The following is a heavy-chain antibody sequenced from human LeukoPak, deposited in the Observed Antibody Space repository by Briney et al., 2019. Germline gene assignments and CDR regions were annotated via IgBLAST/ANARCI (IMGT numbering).Heavy chain of an antibody. CDR3: ARDRDYYDSSGYYYNYYYYGMDV. J-gene: IGHJ6*02. Sequence: GGSLRLSCAASGFTFSSYGMHWVRQAPGKGLEWVAVIWYDGSNKYYADSVKGRFTISRDNSKNTLYLQMNSLRAEDAAVYYCARDRDYYDSSGYYYNYYYYGMDVWGQGTTVTVSS. CDR1: GFTFSSYG. V-gene: IGHV3-33*01. CDR2: IWYDGSNK. D-gene: IGHD3-22*01.